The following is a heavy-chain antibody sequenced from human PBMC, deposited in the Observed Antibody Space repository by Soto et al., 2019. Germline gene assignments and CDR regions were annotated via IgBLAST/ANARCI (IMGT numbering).Heavy chain of an antibody. CDR2: ISYDGSNK. CDR3: AKDPARYSSSWYGEYFQH. CDR1: GFTFSSYG. J-gene: IGHJ1*01. D-gene: IGHD6-13*01. V-gene: IGHV3-30*18. Sequence: GGSLRLSCAASGFTFSSYGMHWVRQAPGKGLEWVAVISYDGSNKYYADSVKGRFTISRDNSKNTLYLQMNSLRAEDTAVYYCAKDPARYSSSWYGEYFQHWGQGTLVTVSS.